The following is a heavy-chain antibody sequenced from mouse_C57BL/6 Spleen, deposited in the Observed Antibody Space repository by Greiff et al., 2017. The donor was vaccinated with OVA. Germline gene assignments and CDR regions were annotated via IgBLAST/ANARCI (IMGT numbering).Heavy chain of an antibody. D-gene: IGHD4-1*01. CDR2: IYPGSGST. V-gene: IGHV1-55*01. CDR3: ARSGTGTSRFDY. CDR1: GYTFTSYW. Sequence: VQLQQPGAELVKPGASVQMSCKASGYTFTSYWITWVKQRPGQGLEWIGDIYPGSGSTNYNEKFKSKATLTVDTSSSTAYMQLSSLTSEDSAVYYCARSGTGTSRFDYWGQGTTLTVSS. J-gene: IGHJ2*01.